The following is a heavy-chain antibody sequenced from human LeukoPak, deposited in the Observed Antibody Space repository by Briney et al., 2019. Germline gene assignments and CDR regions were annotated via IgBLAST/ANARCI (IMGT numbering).Heavy chain of an antibody. CDR2: IHHDGSNK. CDR3: ARDHYGSGYGSTFDY. D-gene: IGHD3-10*01. CDR1: GFTFGSYG. Sequence: GGSLRLSCAASGFTFGSYGMHWVRQAPGKGLDWVAFIHHDGSNKYYADSVKGRFTISRDNSKNTLYLQMNSLRAEDTAVYYCARDHYGSGYGSTFDYWGQGTLVTVSS. J-gene: IGHJ4*02. V-gene: IGHV3-30*02.